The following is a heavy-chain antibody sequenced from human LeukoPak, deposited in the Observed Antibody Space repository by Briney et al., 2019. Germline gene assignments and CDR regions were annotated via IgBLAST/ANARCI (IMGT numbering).Heavy chain of an antibody. CDR1: GGSFSGYY. D-gene: IGHD6-13*01. CDR2: INHSGST. Sequence: KPSETLSLTCAVYGGSFSGYYWSWIRQPPGKGLEWIGEINHSGSTNYNPSLKSRVTISVDTSKNQFSLKLSSVTAADTAVYYCARETIAAAGTAYYFDYWGQGTLVTVSS. CDR3: ARETIAAAGTAYYFDY. V-gene: IGHV4-34*01. J-gene: IGHJ4*02.